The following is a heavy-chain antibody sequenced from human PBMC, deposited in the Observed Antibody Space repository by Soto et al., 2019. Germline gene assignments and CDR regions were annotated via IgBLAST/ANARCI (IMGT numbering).Heavy chain of an antibody. D-gene: IGHD2-2*01. Sequence: QVQLVQSGAEVKKPGSSVKVSCKVSGGTFSSHSINWGRQAPGQGPEWMGGIIPIFGTENYAQKFQGRVTITADESTSTAYMEQSSLTSEDTALYYCSTSVYCSTTRCYYYYGLDVWGQGTTVIVSS. J-gene: IGHJ6*02. CDR1: GGTFSSHS. CDR3: STSVYCSTTRCYYYYGLDV. CDR2: IIPIFGTE. V-gene: IGHV1-69*01.